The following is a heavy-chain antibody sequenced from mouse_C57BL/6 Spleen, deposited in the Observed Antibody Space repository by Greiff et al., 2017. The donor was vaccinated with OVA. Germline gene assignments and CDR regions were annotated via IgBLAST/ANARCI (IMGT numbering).Heavy chain of an antibody. J-gene: IGHJ4*01. Sequence: EVQRVESGGDLVKPGGSLKLSCAASGFTFSSYGMSWVRQTPDKRLEWVATISSGGSYTYYPDSVKGRFTISRDNAKNTLYLQMSSLKSEDTAMYYCARERLLNYYAMDYWGQGTSVTVSS. V-gene: IGHV5-6*01. CDR1: GFTFSSYG. D-gene: IGHD1-1*01. CDR3: ARERLLNYYAMDY. CDR2: ISSGGSYT.